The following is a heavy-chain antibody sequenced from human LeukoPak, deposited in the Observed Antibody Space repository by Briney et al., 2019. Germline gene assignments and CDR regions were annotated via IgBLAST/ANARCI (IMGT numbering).Heavy chain of an antibody. Sequence: SNIYYADSVKGRFTVSRDNAKNSLYLQMNSLRAEDTAVYYCARDRKGWDFYYYMDVWGKGTTVTVSS. J-gene: IGHJ6*03. V-gene: IGHV3-21*01. CDR3: ARDRKGWDFYYYMDV. D-gene: IGHD1-26*01. CDR2: SNI.